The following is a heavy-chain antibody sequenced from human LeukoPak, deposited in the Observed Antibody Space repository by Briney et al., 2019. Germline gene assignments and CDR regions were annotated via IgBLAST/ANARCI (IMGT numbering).Heavy chain of an antibody. CDR3: AGGGVGMATINFGY. J-gene: IGHJ4*02. CDR2: IIPILGIA. Sequence: RASVKVSCKASGGTFSSYAISWVRQAPGQGLEWMGRIIPILGIANYAQKFQGRVTITADNSKSTAYMELSSLRSEDTGVYYRAGGGVGMATINFGYGGPGTLVTVSS. CDR1: GGTFSSYA. D-gene: IGHD5-24*01. V-gene: IGHV1-69*04.